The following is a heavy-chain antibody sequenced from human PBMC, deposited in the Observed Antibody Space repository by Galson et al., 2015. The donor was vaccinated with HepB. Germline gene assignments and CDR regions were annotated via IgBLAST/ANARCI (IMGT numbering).Heavy chain of an antibody. CDR2: ISGSGGST. J-gene: IGHJ4*02. V-gene: IGHV3-23*01. CDR3: AKDARLVRGVIAGVADY. CDR1: GFTFSSYA. Sequence: SLRLSCAASGFTFSSYAMSWVRQAPGKGLEWVSAISGSGGSTYYADSVKGRFTISRDNSKNTLYLQMNSLRAEDTAVYYCAKDARLVRGVIAGVADYWGQGTLVTVSS. D-gene: IGHD3-10*01.